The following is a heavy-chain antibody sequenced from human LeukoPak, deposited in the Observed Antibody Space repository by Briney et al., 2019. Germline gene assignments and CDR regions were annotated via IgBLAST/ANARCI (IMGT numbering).Heavy chain of an antibody. J-gene: IGHJ4*02. CDR1: GFTFSSYW. CDR3: TRERLYGASALDY. D-gene: IGHD4-17*01. Sequence: GGSLRLSCAASGFTFSSYWMTWVRQAPGKGLERVAQIKDDGTEKFYLDSLRGRFTISRGNSKDSLYLHINSLRAEDTAVYYCTRERLYGASALDYWGQGIVVTVSS. V-gene: IGHV3-7*01. CDR2: IKDDGTEK.